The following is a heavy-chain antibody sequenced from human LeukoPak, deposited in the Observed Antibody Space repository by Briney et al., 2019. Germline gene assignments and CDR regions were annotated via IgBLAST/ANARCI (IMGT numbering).Heavy chain of an antibody. CDR2: ISAYNGNT. Sequence: ASVKVSCKASGYTFTSYGISWVRQAPGQGLEWMGWISAYNGNTNYAQKLQGRVTMTTDTSTSTAYMELRSLRSDDTAVYYCARITMVRGVIPSDMDVWGKGTTVTVSS. V-gene: IGHV1-18*01. CDR1: GYTFTSYG. CDR3: ARITMVRGVIPSDMDV. J-gene: IGHJ6*03. D-gene: IGHD3-10*01.